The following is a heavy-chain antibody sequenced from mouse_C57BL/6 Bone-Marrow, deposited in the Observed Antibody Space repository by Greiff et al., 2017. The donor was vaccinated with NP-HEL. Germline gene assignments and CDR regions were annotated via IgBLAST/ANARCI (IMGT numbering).Heavy chain of an antibody. CDR1: GYTFTSYW. V-gene: IGHV1-69*01. CDR3: ARHYYYGSSYDFDV. CDR2: IDPSDSYT. Sequence: QVQLQQPGAELVMPGASVKLSCKASGYTFTSYWMHWVKQRPGQDLEWIGEIDPSDSYTNYNQKFKGKSTLTVDKSSSTAYMQLSSLTSEDSAVYYCARHYYYGSSYDFDVWGTGTTVTVSS. J-gene: IGHJ1*03. D-gene: IGHD1-1*01.